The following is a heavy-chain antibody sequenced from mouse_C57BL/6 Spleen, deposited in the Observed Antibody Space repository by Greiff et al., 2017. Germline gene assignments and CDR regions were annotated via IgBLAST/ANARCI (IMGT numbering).Heavy chain of an antibody. J-gene: IGHJ3*01. V-gene: IGHV1-72*01. D-gene: IGHD1-1*02. CDR2: IDPNSGGT. Sequence: QVQLKQPGAELVKPGASVKLSCKASGYTFTSYWMHWVKQRPGRGLEWIGRIDPNSGGTKYNEKFKSKATLTVDKPSSTAYMQLSSLTSEDSAVYYCARNYPYRDWFAYWGQGTLVTVSA. CDR3: ARNYPYRDWFAY. CDR1: GYTFTSYW.